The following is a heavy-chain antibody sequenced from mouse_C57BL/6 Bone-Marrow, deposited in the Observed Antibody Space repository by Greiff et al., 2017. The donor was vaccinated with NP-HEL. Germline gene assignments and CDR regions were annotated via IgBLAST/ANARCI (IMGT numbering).Heavy chain of an antibody. V-gene: IGHV1-81*01. Sequence: QVQLQQSGAELARPGASVKLSCKASGYTFTSYGISWVKQRTGQGLEWIGEIYPRSGNTYYNEKFKGKATLTAVKSSSTAYMELRSLTSEDSAVYFCARKHHYYAMDYWGQGTSVTVSS. CDR2: IYPRSGNT. J-gene: IGHJ4*01. CDR3: ARKHHYYAMDY. CDR1: GYTFTSYG.